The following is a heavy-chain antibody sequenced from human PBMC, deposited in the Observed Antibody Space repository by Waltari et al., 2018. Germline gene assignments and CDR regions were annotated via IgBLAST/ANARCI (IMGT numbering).Heavy chain of an antibody. D-gene: IGHD3-10*01. CDR1: GLTFTSYS. CDR3: VRGFGSDP. J-gene: IGHJ5*02. CDR2: ISSSSSHI. V-gene: IGHV3-21*02. Sequence: EVQLVESGGGLVKPGGSLRISCAASGLTFTSYSMTWVRQAPGKGLEWVSSISSSSSHIYHADSVKGRFTISRDNARNSLYLQMNSLRADDTAMYYCVRGFGSDPWGQGTLVTVSS.